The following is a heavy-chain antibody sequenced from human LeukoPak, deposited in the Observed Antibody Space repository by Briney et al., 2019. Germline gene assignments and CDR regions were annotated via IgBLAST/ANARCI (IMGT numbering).Heavy chain of an antibody. CDR3: ARDLGPLGQDAFDI. Sequence: PGRSLRLSCAASGFTFSSYGMHWVRQAPGKGLEWVAVIWYDGSNKYYGDSVKGRFTISRDNSKNTLYLQMNSLRAEDTAVYYCARDLGPLGQDAFDIWGQGTTVTVSS. CDR1: GFTFSSYG. J-gene: IGHJ3*02. V-gene: IGHV3-33*01. D-gene: IGHD3-10*01. CDR2: IWYDGSNK.